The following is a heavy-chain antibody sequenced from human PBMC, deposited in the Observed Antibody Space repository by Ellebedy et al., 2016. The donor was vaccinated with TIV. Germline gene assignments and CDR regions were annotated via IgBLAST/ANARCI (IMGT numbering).Heavy chain of an antibody. Sequence: MPSETLSLTCTVSGASISGHHWSWIRQAAGEGLEWIGRIYSSGTTIYNPSLKSRVTMSVDTSRNQFSLKLNSVTAADTAVYYCARVPQHLMPLDCWGQGTLVTVSS. CDR1: GASISGHH. CDR3: ARVPQHLMPLDC. V-gene: IGHV4-4*07. D-gene: IGHD2-2*01. J-gene: IGHJ4*02. CDR2: IYSSGTT.